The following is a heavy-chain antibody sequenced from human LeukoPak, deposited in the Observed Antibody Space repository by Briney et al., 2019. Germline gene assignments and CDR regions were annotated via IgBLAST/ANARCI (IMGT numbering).Heavy chain of an antibody. J-gene: IGHJ4*02. CDR3: ARGAMVRGVIAVDY. CDR2: ISSSGST. Sequence: PSETLSLTCTVSGGSISSYYWSWIRQPAGKGLEWIGRISSSGSTNYNPSLKSRVTMSADTSKNQFSLKLSSVTAADTAVYYCARGAMVRGVIAVDYWGQGTLVTVPS. D-gene: IGHD3-10*01. V-gene: IGHV4-4*07. CDR1: GGSISSYY.